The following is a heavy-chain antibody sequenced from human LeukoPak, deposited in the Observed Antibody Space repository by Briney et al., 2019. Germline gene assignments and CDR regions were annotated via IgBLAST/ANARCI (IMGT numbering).Heavy chain of an antibody. Sequence: PSETLSHTCAVYGESFSAYYFNWIRQPPGKGLEWIGEINHSGSTNYNPSLKSRVTISVDTSKKQFSLRLSSVTAAGTAVYYCARQKDNSGYFFRWGQGTLVTVSS. CDR2: INHSGST. V-gene: IGHV4-34*01. CDR3: ARQKDNSGYFFR. D-gene: IGHD3-22*01. J-gene: IGHJ4*02. CDR1: GESFSAYY.